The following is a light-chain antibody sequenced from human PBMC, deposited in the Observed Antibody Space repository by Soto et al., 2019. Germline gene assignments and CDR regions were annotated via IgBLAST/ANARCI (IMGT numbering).Light chain of an antibody. Sequence: QSALTQPASVSGSPGQSITISCTGTSSDVGAYNYVSWYQQHPGKAPKLMIYEVNNRPSGVSNRFSGSKSGNTASLTISGLQSEDEADYYCAAWDDSLNGLVFGGGTKVTVL. J-gene: IGLJ2*01. V-gene: IGLV2-14*01. CDR2: EVN. CDR3: AAWDDSLNGLV. CDR1: SSDVGAYNY.